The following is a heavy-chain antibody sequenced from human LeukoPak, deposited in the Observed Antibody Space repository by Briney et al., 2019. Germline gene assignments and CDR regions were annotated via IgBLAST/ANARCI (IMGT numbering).Heavy chain of an antibody. CDR1: GFTVSSNY. CDR3: TTGSSMVRGVITFDY. Sequence: GGSLRLSCAASGFTVSSNYMSWVRQAPGKGLEWVGRIKSKTDGGTTDYAAPVKGRFTISRDDSKNTLYLQMNSLKTEDTAVYYCTTGSSMVRGVITFDYWGQGTLVTVSS. CDR2: IKSKTDGGTT. V-gene: IGHV3-15*01. J-gene: IGHJ4*02. D-gene: IGHD3-10*01.